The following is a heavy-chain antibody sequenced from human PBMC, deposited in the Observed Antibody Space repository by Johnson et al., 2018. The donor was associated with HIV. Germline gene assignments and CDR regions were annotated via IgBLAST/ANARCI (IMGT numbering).Heavy chain of an antibody. CDR2: MWYDGTKK. V-gene: IGHV3-33*01. CDR1: GVTISSFG. J-gene: IGHJ3*02. CDR3: ARLRGAFDI. Sequence: QVQLVESGGGVVQPGGSLRLSCAASGVTISSFGMHWVRQAPGKGLEWVAGMWYDGTKKNYADSVKGRFTISRDNSKNTLYLQMNSLRAEDTAVYYCARLRGAFDIWGQGTMVSVSS.